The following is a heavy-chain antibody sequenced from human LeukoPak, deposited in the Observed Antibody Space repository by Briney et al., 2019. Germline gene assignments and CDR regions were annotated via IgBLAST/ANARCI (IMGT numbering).Heavy chain of an antibody. J-gene: IGHJ3*02. Sequence: PGGSLRLSCAASGCTFSNYWMTWVRQAPGKGLEWVANIEQDGSEKHYEDSVKGRFTISRDNAKNSLYLQMNSLRAEDTAVYYCARAGREGAFDIWGQGTMVTVSS. CDR1: GCTFSNYW. CDR3: ARAGREGAFDI. D-gene: IGHD1-26*01. V-gene: IGHV3-7*01. CDR2: IEQDGSEK.